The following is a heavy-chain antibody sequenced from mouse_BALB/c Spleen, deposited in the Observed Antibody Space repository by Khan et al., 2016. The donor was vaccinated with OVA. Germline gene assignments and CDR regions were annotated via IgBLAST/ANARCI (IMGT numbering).Heavy chain of an antibody. CDR3: ARVGYSGTMDY. V-gene: IGHV9-3-1*01. CDR2: INTYTGEP. CDR1: GYTFTDYG. D-gene: IGHD2-14*01. Sequence: QIQFVQSGPELKKPGETVKISCKASGYTFTDYGMNWAKQAPGKGLKWMGWINTYTGEPTYAGDFKGRFAFSLETSASTAYLQINNLKNEDTATYFCARVGYSGTMDYWGQGTSVTVSS. J-gene: IGHJ4*01.